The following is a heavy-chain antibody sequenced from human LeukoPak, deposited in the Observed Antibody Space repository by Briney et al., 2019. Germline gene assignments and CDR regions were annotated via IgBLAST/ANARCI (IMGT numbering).Heavy chain of an antibody. J-gene: IGHJ4*02. Sequence: GRSLRLSCAASGFTLDDYAMHWVRHAPGKGLEWVSGISWNSGSIGYADSVKGRFTISRDNAKNSLYLQMNSLRAEDTALYYCAKGMRYFDWSNSVAFDYWGQGTLVTVSS. CDR1: GFTLDDYA. D-gene: IGHD3-9*01. CDR2: ISWNSGSI. V-gene: IGHV3-9*01. CDR3: AKGMRYFDWSNSVAFDY.